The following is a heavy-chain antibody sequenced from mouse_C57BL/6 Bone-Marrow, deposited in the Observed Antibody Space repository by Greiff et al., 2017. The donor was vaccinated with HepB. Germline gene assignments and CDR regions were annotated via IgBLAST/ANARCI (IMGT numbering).Heavy chain of an antibody. CDR2: IRNKANGYTT. D-gene: IGHD2-4*01. Sequence: EVKLMASGGGLVQPGGSLSLSCAASGFTFTDYYMSWVRQPPGKALEWLGFIRNKANGYTTEYSASLKGRFTISRDNSQSILYLQMNALRAEDSATYYCARFIYYDYDWYFDVWGTGTTVTVSS. J-gene: IGHJ1*03. V-gene: IGHV7-3*01. CDR3: ARFIYYDYDWYFDV. CDR1: GFTFTDYY.